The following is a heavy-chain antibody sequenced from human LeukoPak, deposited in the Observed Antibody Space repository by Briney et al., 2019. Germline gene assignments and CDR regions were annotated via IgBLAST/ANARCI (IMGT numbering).Heavy chain of an antibody. CDR1: GGSISSSSYY. J-gene: IGHJ4*02. CDR2: IYYSGST. D-gene: IGHD3-10*01. V-gene: IGHV4-39*01. CDR3: ATQTTYYYGTLLAY. Sequence: SETLSLTCTVSGGSISSSSYYWGWIRQPPGKGLEWIGSIYYSGSTYYNPSLKSRVTISVDTSKNQFSLKLSSVTAADTAVYYCATQTTYYYGTLLAYWGQGTLVTVSS.